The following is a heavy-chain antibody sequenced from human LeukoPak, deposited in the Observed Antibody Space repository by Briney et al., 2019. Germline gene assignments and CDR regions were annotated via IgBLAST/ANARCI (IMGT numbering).Heavy chain of an antibody. CDR1: GGSFSGYY. J-gene: IGHJ4*02. Sequence: SXTLSLTCAVYGGSFSGYYWSWIRQPPGKGLEWIGEINHSGSTNYNPSLKRRVTISVGTSKKQFSLKLSSVTAADTAVYYCARGVPRDCSGGSCYSGYDYWGQGTLVTVSS. V-gene: IGHV4-34*01. CDR3: ARGVPRDCSGGSCYSGYDY. D-gene: IGHD2-15*01. CDR2: INHSGST.